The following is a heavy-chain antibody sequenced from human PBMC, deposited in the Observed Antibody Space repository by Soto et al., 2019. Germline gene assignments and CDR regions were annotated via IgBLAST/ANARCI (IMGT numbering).Heavy chain of an antibody. V-gene: IGHV4-59*08. J-gene: IGHJ4*02. CDR2: IYYSGST. Sequence: QVQLQESGPGLVKPSETLSLTCTVSGGSIGSYYWSWIRQPPGKGLEWIGYIYYSGSTNYNPSLKSRVTISVDTSKNQFSLKLSSVTAADTAVYYCARRYGGHFDYWGQGTLVTVSS. CDR1: GGSIGSYY. CDR3: ARRYGGHFDY. D-gene: IGHD4-17*01.